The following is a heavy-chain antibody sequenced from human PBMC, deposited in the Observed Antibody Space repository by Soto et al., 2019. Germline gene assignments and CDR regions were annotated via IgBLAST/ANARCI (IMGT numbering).Heavy chain of an antibody. V-gene: IGHV3-23*01. Sequence: GGSLRISCAASGFTFSTYAMNWVRQAPGKGLEWVSGISGSGDSTYYADSVKGRFTVSRDNSKNTLYLQMNSLRAEDTAVYYCAKGPPPLVPAAIYYFDYWGQGTLVTVSS. CDR1: GFTFSTYA. CDR2: ISGSGDST. J-gene: IGHJ4*02. D-gene: IGHD2-2*01. CDR3: AKGPPPLVPAAIYYFDY.